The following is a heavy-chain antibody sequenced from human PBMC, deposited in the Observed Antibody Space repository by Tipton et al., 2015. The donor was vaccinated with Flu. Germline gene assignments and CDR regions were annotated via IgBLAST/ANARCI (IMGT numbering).Heavy chain of an antibody. J-gene: IGHJ5*02. Sequence: TLSLTCNVSGGSISSSSDYWGWIRQPPGRGLEWIGNIHYSGSPHYNPSLKSRVTISVDTSKNQFSLRLSSVTAADTAVYYCARRDYSNYVSDPKSWFDPWGQGILVTVSS. CDR3: ARRDYSNYVSDPKSWFDP. CDR2: IHYSGSP. D-gene: IGHD4-11*01. CDR1: GGSISSSSDY. V-gene: IGHV4-39*07.